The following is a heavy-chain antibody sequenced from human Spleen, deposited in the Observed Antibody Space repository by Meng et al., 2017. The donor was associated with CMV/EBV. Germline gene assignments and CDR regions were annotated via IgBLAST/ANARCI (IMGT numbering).Heavy chain of an antibody. V-gene: IGHV3-23*01. Sequence: GESLKISCAASGFTFGSFAMSWVRQAPGKGLEWVSGISGSGNSTYYADSVKGRFTISRDNSKNTLYLQMDSLRADDTAVYFCARDHLPPIVFRLGNGFDPWGQGTLVTVSS. CDR3: ARDHLPPIVFRLGNGFDP. CDR2: ISGSGNST. J-gene: IGHJ5*02. CDR1: GFTFGSFA. D-gene: IGHD3/OR15-3a*01.